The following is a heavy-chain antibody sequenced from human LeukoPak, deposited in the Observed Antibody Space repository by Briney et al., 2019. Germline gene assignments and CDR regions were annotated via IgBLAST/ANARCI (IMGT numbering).Heavy chain of an antibody. CDR3: AKQYCSGGRCHFDY. Sequence: GGSLRLSCAASGFTFSDYYMSWIRQAPGKGLEWVSYISGSSSYTDYADSVKGRLTISRDNAKNSLYLQMNSLRAEDTAVYYCAKQYCSGGRCHFDYSGQGTLVTVSS. J-gene: IGHJ4*02. CDR1: GFTFSDYY. D-gene: IGHD2-15*01. V-gene: IGHV3-11*06. CDR2: ISGSSSYT.